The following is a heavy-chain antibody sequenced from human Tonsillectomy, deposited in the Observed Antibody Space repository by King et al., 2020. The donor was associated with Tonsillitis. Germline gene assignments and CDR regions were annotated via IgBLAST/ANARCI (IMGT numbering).Heavy chain of an antibody. CDR1: GFTFSDYG. D-gene: IGHD2-15*01. Sequence: VQLVESGGGLVQSGGSLRLSCAASGFTFSDYGMSWVRQAPGKGLEWVSSISGSGGYTYYADSVEGRFSISRDNSKNTLCLQMNSLRAEDTAVYYCAKQIGFCGGGTCSLDYWGQGALVTVSS. J-gene: IGHJ4*02. CDR2: ISGSGGYT. CDR3: AKQIGFCGGGTCSLDY. V-gene: IGHV3-23*04.